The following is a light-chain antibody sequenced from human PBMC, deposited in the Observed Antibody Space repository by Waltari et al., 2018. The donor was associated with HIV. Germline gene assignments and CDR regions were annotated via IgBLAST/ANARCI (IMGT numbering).Light chain of an antibody. CDR2: EVS. J-gene: IGLJ3*02. CDR3: SSYTSSSTWV. V-gene: IGLV2-14*01. CDR1: SSDVGGYNY. Sequence: QSALTQPASVSGSPGQSITISCTGTSSDVGGYNYVSWYQQHPGKAPKLSIYEVSNRPPGVSNRCACAKSGNTASLTISGLQAEDEADYYCSSYTSSSTWVFGGGTKLTVL.